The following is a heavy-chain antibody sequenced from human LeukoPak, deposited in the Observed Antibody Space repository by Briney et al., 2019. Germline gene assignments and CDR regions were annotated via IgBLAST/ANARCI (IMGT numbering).Heavy chain of an antibody. V-gene: IGHV4-59*01. D-gene: IGHD5-12*01. Sequence: SETLSLTCTASGGSISSYYWSWIRQPPGKGLEWLGYIYYSGSTNYNPSLKSRVTISVDTSKNQFSLKLRSVTAADTAVYYCVTGGSPYSYYYYMDVWGKGTTVTVSS. CDR3: VTGGSPYSYYYYMDV. CDR1: GGSISSYY. CDR2: IYYSGST. J-gene: IGHJ6*03.